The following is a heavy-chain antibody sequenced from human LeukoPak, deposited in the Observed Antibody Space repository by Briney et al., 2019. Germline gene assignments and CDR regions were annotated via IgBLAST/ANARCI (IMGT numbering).Heavy chain of an antibody. D-gene: IGHD6-6*01. CDR2: IYYSGST. Sequence: PSETLSLTCTVSGGSISSSSYYWGWIRQPPGKGLEWIGSIYYSGSTYYNPSLKSRVTISVDTSKNQFSLKLSSVTAADTAVYYGARITAARPYYYYYMDVWGKGTTVTVSS. J-gene: IGHJ6*03. V-gene: IGHV4-39*07. CDR3: ARITAARPYYYYYMDV. CDR1: GGSISSSSYY.